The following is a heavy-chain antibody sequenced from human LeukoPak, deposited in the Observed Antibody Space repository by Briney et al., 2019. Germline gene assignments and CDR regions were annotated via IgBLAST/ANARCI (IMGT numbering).Heavy chain of an antibody. CDR1: GYTFTDYY. V-gene: IGHV1-2*02. D-gene: IGHD4-17*01. J-gene: IGHJ6*02. Sequence: VKVSCKASGYTFTDYYIHWVRQAPGQGLEWMGWIDPNSGGTDCIQKFQDRVTMTRDTSISTTYMELSSLRSDDTAMFFCAREGGGRTTVTNAVADYYYYTMDVWGQGTTVTVSS. CDR3: AREGGGRTTVTNAVADYYYYTMDV. CDR2: IDPNSGGT.